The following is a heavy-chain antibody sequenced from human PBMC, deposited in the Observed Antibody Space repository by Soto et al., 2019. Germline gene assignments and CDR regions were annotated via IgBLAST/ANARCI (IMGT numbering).Heavy chain of an antibody. V-gene: IGHV1-2*02. Sequence: ASVKVSCKASGYPFSDNQIHWLRRAPGQGLEWMGRINPKSDDTNYAQKFQGRVTMTRDTSIDTAYLELTGLTSDDTATYYCARKHSLDYIRWGLDHLGQRTRVSFS. CDR2: INPKSDDT. J-gene: IGHJ5*02. D-gene: IGHD4-4*01. CDR3: ARKHSLDYIRWGLDH. CDR1: GYPFSDNQ.